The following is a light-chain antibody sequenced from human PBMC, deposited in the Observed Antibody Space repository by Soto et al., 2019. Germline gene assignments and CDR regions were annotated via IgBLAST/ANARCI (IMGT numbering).Light chain of an antibody. V-gene: IGLV2-14*01. CDR1: SSDVGGYKY. CDR3: ASYTSSSTSVI. CDR2: EVS. J-gene: IGLJ2*01. Sequence: QSVLTQPASVSGSPGQSITISCTGTSSDVGGYKYVSWYQQHPDKAPKLIIFEVSNRPSDISSRFSGSKSGNTASLTISGLQAEDEADYYCASYTSSSTSVIFGRGTKLTVL.